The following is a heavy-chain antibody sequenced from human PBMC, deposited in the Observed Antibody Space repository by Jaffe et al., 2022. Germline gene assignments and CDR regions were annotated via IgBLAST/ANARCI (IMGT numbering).Heavy chain of an antibody. Sequence: QVQLQESGPGLVKPSETLSLTCAVSGYSISSGYYWGWIRQPPGKGLEWIGSIYHSGSTYYNPSLKSRVTISVDTSKNQFSLKLSSVTAADTAVYYCATRSYGDYQYNWFDPWGQGTLVTVSS. J-gene: IGHJ5*02. D-gene: IGHD4-17*01. CDR1: GYSISSGYY. V-gene: IGHV4-38-2*01. CDR2: IYHSGST. CDR3: ATRSYGDYQYNWFDP.